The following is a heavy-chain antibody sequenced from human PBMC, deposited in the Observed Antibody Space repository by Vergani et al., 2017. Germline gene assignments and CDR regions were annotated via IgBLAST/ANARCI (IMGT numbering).Heavy chain of an antibody. CDR1: GFTFSSYG. V-gene: IGHV3-30*02. D-gene: IGHD2-15*01. CDR3: AKDFXVVVVAATGWGFDY. Sequence: QVQLVESGGGVVQHGGSLRLSCAASGFTFSSYGMHWVRQAPGKGLEWVAFIRYDGSNKYYADSVKGRFTISRDNSKNTLYLQMNSLRAEDTAVYYCAKDFXVVVVAATGWGFDYWGQGTLVTVSS. CDR2: IRYDGSNK. J-gene: IGHJ4*02.